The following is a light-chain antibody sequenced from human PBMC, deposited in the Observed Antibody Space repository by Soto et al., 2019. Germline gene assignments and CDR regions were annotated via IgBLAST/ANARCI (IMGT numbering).Light chain of an antibody. CDR3: QQYNNWPSWT. V-gene: IGKV3-15*01. J-gene: IGKJ1*01. CDR2: GAS. CDR1: QSVNTN. Sequence: IVVTQYTANLSLSPRDRATLSCRASQSVNTNFAWYQQKPGQAPRLLIYGASTRATGIPARFSGSGSGTEFTLTISSLQSEDFAVYYCQQYNNWPSWTFGQGTKVDIK.